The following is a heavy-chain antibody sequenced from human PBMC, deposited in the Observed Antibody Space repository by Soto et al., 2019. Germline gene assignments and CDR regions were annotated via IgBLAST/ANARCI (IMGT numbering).Heavy chain of an antibody. Sequence: SETLSLTCSFSGDSVTSHYLTWIRQSPEKGLEWIGYMYYTGSTHYNPSLKSRLTISVDTSKNQFSLKLTSVTAADTAVYYCARDRAVAAAGYNWFDPWGQGTLVTVSS. J-gene: IGHJ5*02. CDR2: MYYTGST. CDR3: ARDRAVAAAGYNWFDP. V-gene: IGHV4-59*02. D-gene: IGHD6-13*01. CDR1: GDSVTSHY.